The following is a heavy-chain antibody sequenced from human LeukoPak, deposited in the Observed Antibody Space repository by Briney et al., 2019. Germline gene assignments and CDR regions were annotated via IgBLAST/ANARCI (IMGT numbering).Heavy chain of an antibody. Sequence: PSETLSLTCTVSGGSISSGSYYWSWIRQPAGKGLEWIGRIYTSGSTNYNPSLKSRVTISVDTSKNQFSLKLSSVTAADTAVYYCARLKGRAYCGGDCQGVWFDPWGQGTLVTVSS. CDR3: ARLKGRAYCGGDCQGVWFDP. J-gene: IGHJ5*02. D-gene: IGHD2-21*02. V-gene: IGHV4-61*02. CDR1: GGSISSGSYY. CDR2: IYTSGST.